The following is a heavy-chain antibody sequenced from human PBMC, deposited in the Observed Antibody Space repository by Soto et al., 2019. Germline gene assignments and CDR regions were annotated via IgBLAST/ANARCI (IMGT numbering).Heavy chain of an antibody. J-gene: IGHJ6*02. CDR1: GFTFSRYA. CDR2: ISYDGSNK. Sequence: GGSLRLSCAASGFTFSRYAMHWVRQATGKGLEWVAVISYDGSNKYYADSVKGRFTISRDNSKNTLYLQMNSLRAEDTAVYYCARDHKGGYYYYGMDVWGQGTTVTVS. CDR3: ARDHKGGYYYYGMDV. V-gene: IGHV3-30-3*01.